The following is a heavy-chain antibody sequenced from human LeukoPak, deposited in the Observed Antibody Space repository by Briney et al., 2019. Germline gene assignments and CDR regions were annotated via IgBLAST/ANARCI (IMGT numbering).Heavy chain of an antibody. D-gene: IGHD3-10*01. V-gene: IGHV3-23*01. CDR1: GFTFSSYA. CDR2: ISGSGGST. Sequence: GGSLRLSCAASGFTFSSYAMSWVRQAPGKGLEWVSAISGSGGSTYYADSVKGRFTISRDNSKNTLYLQMNSLRAGDTAVYYCARVTRGSGKGYAFDIWGQGTMVTVSS. J-gene: IGHJ3*02. CDR3: ARVTRGSGKGYAFDI.